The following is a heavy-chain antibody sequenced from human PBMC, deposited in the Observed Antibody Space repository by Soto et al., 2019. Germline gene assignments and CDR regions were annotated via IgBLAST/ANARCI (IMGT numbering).Heavy chain of an antibody. J-gene: IGHJ4*02. Sequence: SETLSLTCAVSGGSISSSNWWSWVRQPPGKGLEWIGEIYHSGSTNYNPSLKSRVTISVDKSKNQFSLKLSSVTAADTAVYYCARSNPGTVTTSFDYWGQGTLVTVSS. D-gene: IGHD4-4*01. V-gene: IGHV4-4*02. CDR1: GGSISSSNW. CDR3: ARSNPGTVTTSFDY. CDR2: IYHSGST.